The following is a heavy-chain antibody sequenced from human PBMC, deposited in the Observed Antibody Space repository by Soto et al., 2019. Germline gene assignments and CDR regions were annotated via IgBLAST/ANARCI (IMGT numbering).Heavy chain of an antibody. V-gene: IGHV1-69*13. CDR2: IIPIFGTA. Sequence: SVKVSCKASGGTFSSYAISWVRQAPGQGLEWMGGIIPIFGTANYAQKFQGRVTITADESTSTAYMELSSLRSEDTAVYYCARRSGPYYYMDVWGKGTTVTVSS. CDR3: ARRSGPYYYMDV. J-gene: IGHJ6*03. CDR1: GGTFSSYA.